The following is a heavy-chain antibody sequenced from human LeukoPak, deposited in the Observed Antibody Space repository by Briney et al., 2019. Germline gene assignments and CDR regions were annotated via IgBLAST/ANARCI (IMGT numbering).Heavy chain of an antibody. Sequence: GGSLRLSCAASGFNFRNYDMHWVRQAPGQGLEWVASIRADGSNKYYADSVKGRFTISRDNAKNTLFLQMNSLIAEDTAVYYCARAYYFDTTGHDSDALDIWGRGTMVTVSS. CDR2: IRADGSNK. CDR1: GFNFRNYD. CDR3: ARAYYFDTTGHDSDALDI. D-gene: IGHD3-22*01. V-gene: IGHV3-33*01. J-gene: IGHJ3*02.